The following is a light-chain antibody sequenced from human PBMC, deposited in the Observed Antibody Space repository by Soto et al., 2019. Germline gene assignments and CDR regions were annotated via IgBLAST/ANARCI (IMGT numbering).Light chain of an antibody. Sequence: IQMTQSPSSVAASVGDRVTITCRASLGISSYLAWYQQNPGKAPTLLIYAASTLQSGVPSRFSGRGSGTDFTLTISCLPSEDFATYYCQQYYSYPWTFGQGTTVDIK. CDR2: AAS. V-gene: IGKV1-8*01. CDR3: QQYYSYPWT. J-gene: IGKJ1*01. CDR1: LGISSY.